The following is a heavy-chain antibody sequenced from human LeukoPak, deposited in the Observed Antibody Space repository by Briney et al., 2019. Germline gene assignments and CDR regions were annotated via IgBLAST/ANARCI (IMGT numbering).Heavy chain of an antibody. J-gene: IGHJ4*02. CDR1: GFTFSGYW. CDR2: VNSDGSST. D-gene: IGHD5-18*01. CDR3: GRIKGYSYDY. Sequence: GGSLRLSCAASGFTFSGYWMNWVRQAPGKGLVWVSRVNSDGSSTTYADSVKGRFTISRDNAKNTLYLQMNSLRAEDTAVYYCGRIKGYSYDYWGQGTLVTVSS. V-gene: IGHV3-74*01.